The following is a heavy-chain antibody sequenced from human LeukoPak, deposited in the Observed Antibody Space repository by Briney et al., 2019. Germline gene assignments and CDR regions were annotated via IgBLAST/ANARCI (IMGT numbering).Heavy chain of an antibody. J-gene: IGHJ4*02. CDR1: GITLSNYG. D-gene: IGHD3/OR15-3a*01. CDR2: ISDSGANT. Sequence: GRSLRLSCAVSGITLSNYGMSWVRQAPGKGLEWVAGISDSGANTKYADSVKGRFTISRDNPKNTLYLQMNSLRAEDTAVYFCAKRGVVIRVILVGFHKEAYYFESWGQGALVTVSS. V-gene: IGHV3-23*01. CDR3: AKRGVVIRVILVGFHKEAYYFES.